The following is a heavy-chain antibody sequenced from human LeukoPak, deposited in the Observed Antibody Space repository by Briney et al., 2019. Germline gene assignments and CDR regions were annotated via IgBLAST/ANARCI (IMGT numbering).Heavy chain of an antibody. Sequence: SETLSLTCDVSGHSIGSGYFWGWIWQPPGKGLEWIGSIYHSGSPYYNPSLKSRVAISVDTSKNQFSLNLSSVTAADTAVYYCARTFGSSGYYRIDSWGQGALVTVSS. CDR2: IYHSGSP. CDR3: ARTFGSSGYYRIDS. J-gene: IGHJ4*02. V-gene: IGHV4-38-2*01. CDR1: GHSIGSGYF. D-gene: IGHD3-22*01.